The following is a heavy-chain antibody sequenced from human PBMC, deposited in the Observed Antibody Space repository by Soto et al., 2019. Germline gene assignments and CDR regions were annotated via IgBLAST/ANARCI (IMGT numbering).Heavy chain of an antibody. D-gene: IGHD3-9*01. V-gene: IGHV1-24*01. CDR3: AIDKPEGKYFDILTD. J-gene: IGHJ4*02. Sequence: QVQLVQSGAEVKKPGASVKVSCKVSGYTLTELVMHWVRQTPGKGLEWMGGFDPDEGETVYAQKFQGRVTMTEDTSTDTAYMELSSLRSEDTAVYYCAIDKPEGKYFDILTDWGQGTLVTVSS. CDR1: GYTLTELV. CDR2: FDPDEGET.